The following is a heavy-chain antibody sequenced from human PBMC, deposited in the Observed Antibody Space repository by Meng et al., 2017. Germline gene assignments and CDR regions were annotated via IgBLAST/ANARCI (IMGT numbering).Heavy chain of an antibody. CDR1: VFTFSDYY. V-gene: IGHV3-11*01. Sequence: QVQLVDAGGDLVKTGGPLGISFADSVFTFSDYYMRGISQAPGKGLEWVSYISSSGSTIYYADSVKGRFTISRDNAKNSLYLQMNSLRAEDTAVYYCAREGGGNGLDYWGQGTLVTVSS. CDR2: ISSSGSTI. J-gene: IGHJ4*02. CDR3: AREGGGNGLDY. D-gene: IGHD4-23*01.